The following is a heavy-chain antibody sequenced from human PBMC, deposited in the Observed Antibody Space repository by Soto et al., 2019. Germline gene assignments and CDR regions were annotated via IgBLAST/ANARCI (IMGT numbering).Heavy chain of an antibody. CDR2: IRSKAYGATT. Sequence: PGGSLRLSCSGSGFTFRDYALTWVRQAPGKGLEWVGLIRSKAYGATTQYAASVNGRFSISRDDSENIAYLQMSGLKSEDTGVYYCTRGPSRSDYGSYYCPSYYDFWGQGTLVTVSS. CDR3: TRGPSRSDYGSYYCPSYYDF. V-gene: IGHV3-49*04. J-gene: IGHJ4*02. D-gene: IGHD3-10*01. CDR1: GFTFRDYA.